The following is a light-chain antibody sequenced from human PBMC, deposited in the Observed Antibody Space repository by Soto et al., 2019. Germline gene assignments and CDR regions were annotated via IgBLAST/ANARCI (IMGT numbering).Light chain of an antibody. Sequence: EILVTQSPATLSVSTRERTTSSSRGSQCVSSSLAWYQQIPGQAPRLLIYDASTRATGIPARFGGSVSGTEFTLTICSLQSEDFAVYYCQQYNNWPPLTVGGGTKVDIK. V-gene: IGKV3-15*01. CDR3: QQYNNWPPLT. CDR2: DAS. J-gene: IGKJ4*01. CDR1: QCVSSS.